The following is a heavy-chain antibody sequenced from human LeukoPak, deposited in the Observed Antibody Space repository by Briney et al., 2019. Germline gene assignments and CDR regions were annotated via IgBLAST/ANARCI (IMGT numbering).Heavy chain of an antibody. D-gene: IGHD1-14*01. V-gene: IGHV3-7*01. CDR1: GFTFSSYW. J-gene: IGHJ4*02. Sequence: PGGSLRLSCAASGFTFSSYWVSWVRQAPGKGLEWVANIKQDGSEKYYVDSVKGRFTISRDNAKNSLYLQMNSLRAEDTAVYYCARVTPYFDYWGQGTLVTVSS. CDR2: IKQDGSEK. CDR3: ARVTPYFDY.